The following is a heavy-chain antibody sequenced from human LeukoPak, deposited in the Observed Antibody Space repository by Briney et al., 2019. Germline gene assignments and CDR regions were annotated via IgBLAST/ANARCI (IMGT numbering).Heavy chain of an antibody. Sequence: PGGSLRLSCAASGFTVSGNYMSWVRQAPGKGLEWVSAIYGGGNTYYADSVKGRFTISRDNSKNTLYLQMNSLRAEDTAVYYCAKAGGSGSYQPNDYWGQGTLVTVSS. CDR2: IYGGGNT. D-gene: IGHD3-10*01. CDR3: AKAGGSGSYQPNDY. V-gene: IGHV3-53*05. CDR1: GFTVSGNY. J-gene: IGHJ4*02.